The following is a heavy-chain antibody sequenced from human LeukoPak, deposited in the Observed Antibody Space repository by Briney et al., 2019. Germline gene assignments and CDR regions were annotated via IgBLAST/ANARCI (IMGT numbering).Heavy chain of an antibody. Sequence: PSEPLSLTCTVSVGSLSSSSYYWRWIRKPPGKGLEWIGSIYYSGSTYYNPSLKSRVTISVDTSKNQFSLKLSSVTAADTAVYYCAVSSGWYANYWGQGTLVTVSS. J-gene: IGHJ4*02. CDR2: IYYSGST. D-gene: IGHD6-13*01. CDR1: VGSLSSSSYY. V-gene: IGHV4-39*07. CDR3: AVSSGWYANY.